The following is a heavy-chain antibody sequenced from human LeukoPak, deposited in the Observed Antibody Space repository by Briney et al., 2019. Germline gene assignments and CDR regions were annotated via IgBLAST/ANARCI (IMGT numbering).Heavy chain of an antibody. Sequence: ASVKVSCKASGYTFTGYYMHWVRHAPGQGLEWMGIINPSGGSTSYAQKFQGRVTMTRDMSTSTVYMELSSLRSEDTAVYYCARDQTTPRSGWYGGPELWGQGTLVTVSS. V-gene: IGHV1-46*01. J-gene: IGHJ4*02. CDR2: INPSGGST. D-gene: IGHD6-19*01. CDR3: ARDQTTPRSGWYGGPEL. CDR1: GYTFTGYY.